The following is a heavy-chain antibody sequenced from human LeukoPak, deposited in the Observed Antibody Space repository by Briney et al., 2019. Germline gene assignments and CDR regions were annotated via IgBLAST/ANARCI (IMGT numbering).Heavy chain of an antibody. CDR2: IYTSGST. V-gene: IGHV4-4*09. CDR3: ARRGSSSSWYFDL. D-gene: IGHD6-6*01. J-gene: IGHJ2*01. Sequence: SETLSLTCTVSGGSISSYYWSWIRQPPGKGLEWIGYIYTSGSTNYNPSLKSRVTISVDTSKNQFSLKLSPVTAADTAVYYCARRGSSSSWYFDLWGRGTLVTVSS. CDR1: GGSISSYY.